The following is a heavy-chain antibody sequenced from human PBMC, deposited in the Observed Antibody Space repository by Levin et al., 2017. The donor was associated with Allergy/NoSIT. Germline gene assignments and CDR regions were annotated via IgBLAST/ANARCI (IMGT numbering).Heavy chain of an antibody. V-gene: IGHV4-4*02. Sequence: SCAVSGASISSSNWWNWVRQPPGKGLEWIGEIYLSGTTNYNPSLKSRVSISLDKSRNQFSLKLTSVTAADTAVYYCATYSSSVSWFDPWGQGTLVTVSS. D-gene: IGHD6-6*01. CDR2: IYLSGTT. J-gene: IGHJ5*02. CDR1: GASISSSNW. CDR3: ATYSSSVSWFDP.